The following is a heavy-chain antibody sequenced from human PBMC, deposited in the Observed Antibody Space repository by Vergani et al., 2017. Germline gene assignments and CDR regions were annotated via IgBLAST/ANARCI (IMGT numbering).Heavy chain of an antibody. CDR3: AKCDFWSCYPLYYFDY. V-gene: IGHV3-23*01. CDR1: GFTFSSYA. D-gene: IGHD3-3*01. J-gene: IGHJ4*02. CDR2: ISGSGGST. Sequence: EVQLLESGGGLVQPGGSLRLSCAASGFTFSSYAMSWVRQAPGKGLEWVSAISGSGGSTYYADSVKGRFTISRDNSKNTLYLQMNSLRAEDTAVYYCAKCDFWSCYPLYYFDYWGQGTLVTVSS.